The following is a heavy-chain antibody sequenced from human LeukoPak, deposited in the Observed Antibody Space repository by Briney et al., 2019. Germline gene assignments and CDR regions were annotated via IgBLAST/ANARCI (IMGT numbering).Heavy chain of an antibody. Sequence: GRSLRLSCAASGFTFSSYGMHWVRQAPGKGLEWVAVISYDGSNKYYADSVKGRFTISRDNSKNTLYLQMNSLRAEDTAVYYCARGKEYSSSWYEFDYWGQGTLVTVSS. CDR1: GFTFSSYG. CDR2: ISYDGSNK. V-gene: IGHV3-30*03. CDR3: ARGKEYSSSWYEFDY. D-gene: IGHD6-13*01. J-gene: IGHJ4*02.